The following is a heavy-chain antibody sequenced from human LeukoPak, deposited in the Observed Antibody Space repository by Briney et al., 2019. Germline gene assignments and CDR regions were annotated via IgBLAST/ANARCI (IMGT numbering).Heavy chain of an antibody. CDR3: AKILERELQYYYYGMDV. D-gene: IGHD5-24*01. J-gene: IGHJ6*02. Sequence: GGSLRLSCAASGFTFNTYSMNWVCQAPGKGLEWVSYISGSSSTIYYADSVKGRFTISRDHAKNSLFLQMNSLRAEDTAVYYCAKILERELQYYYYGMDVWGQGTTVTVSS. CDR2: ISGSSSTI. CDR1: GFTFNTYS. V-gene: IGHV3-48*01.